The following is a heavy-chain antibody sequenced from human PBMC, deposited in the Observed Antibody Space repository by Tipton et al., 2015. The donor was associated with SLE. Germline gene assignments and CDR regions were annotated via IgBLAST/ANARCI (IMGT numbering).Heavy chain of an antibody. CDR1: GGSLSIYY. J-gene: IGHJ4*02. Sequence: TLSLTCTVSGGSLSIYYWSLIRQPPGKGLEWIGYVYLNGRTNYNSSLESRITISEDTSQNQFSLRLTSVTAADTATYYCARGATVTRFDYWGQGALVTVSS. V-gene: IGHV4-59*01. CDR3: ARGATVTRFDY. D-gene: IGHD4-17*01. CDR2: VYLNGRT.